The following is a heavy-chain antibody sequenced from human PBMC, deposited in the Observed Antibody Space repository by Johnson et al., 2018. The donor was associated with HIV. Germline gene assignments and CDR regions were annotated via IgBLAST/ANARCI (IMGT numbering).Heavy chain of an antibody. Sequence: QVQLVESGGGVVQPGGSLRLSCAASRFTFSNHGMHWVRQAPGKGLEWVAFVRYDGSNKYYADSVKGRFSISRDNSKNTLYLQMNSLRVEDTAVYYCAKLSVAADTDAFDIWGQGTLLTVSS. D-gene: IGHD6-19*01. CDR2: VRYDGSNK. V-gene: IGHV3-30*02. CDR1: RFTFSNHG. J-gene: IGHJ3*02. CDR3: AKLSVAADTDAFDI.